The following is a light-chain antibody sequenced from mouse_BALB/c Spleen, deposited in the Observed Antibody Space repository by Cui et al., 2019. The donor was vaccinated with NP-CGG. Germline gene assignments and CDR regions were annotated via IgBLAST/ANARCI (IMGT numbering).Light chain of an antibody. J-gene: IGLJ1*01. CDR1: TGTVKTNNY. CDR2: GTN. V-gene: IGLV1*01. CDR3: ALWYSNHWV. Sequence: QAVVTQASALTTSPGETVTHTCRSSTGTVKTNNYANWVQEKPDQLFTGLIGGTNNRGPSVPARFSGSLIGDKAALTITGAQTEDEAIYFCALWYSNHWVFGGGTKLTVL.